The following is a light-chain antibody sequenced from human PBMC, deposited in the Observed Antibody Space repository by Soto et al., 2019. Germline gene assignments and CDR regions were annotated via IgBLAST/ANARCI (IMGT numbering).Light chain of an antibody. CDR2: LGS. V-gene: IGKV2-28*01. J-gene: IGKJ2*01. CDR1: QRLLHSNGNTF. CDR3: MQALETPYT. Sequence: EIVMTQSPPSLTVTPGEPASISCRSSQRLLHSNGNTFLDWYLQKPGQSPQLLIYLGSNRASWVPDRVSGSEAGTDFTLKISRVEAEDVGVYYCMQALETPYTFGQGTKLEIK.